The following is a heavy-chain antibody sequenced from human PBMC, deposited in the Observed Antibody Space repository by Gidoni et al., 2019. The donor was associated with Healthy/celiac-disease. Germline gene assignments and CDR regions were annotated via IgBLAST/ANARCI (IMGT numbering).Heavy chain of an antibody. CDR3: ATVKVGATTSYYDGMDV. J-gene: IGHJ6*02. CDR1: GYTLTELS. Sequence: QVQLVQSGAEVKKPGASVKVSCKVSGYTLTELSMHWVRQGPGKGLEWMGGFDPEDGETIYAQKFQGRVTMPEDTSTDTAYMALSSLRSEDTAVYYCATVKVGATTSYYDGMDVWGQGTTVTVSS. CDR2: FDPEDGET. D-gene: IGHD1-26*01. V-gene: IGHV1-24*01.